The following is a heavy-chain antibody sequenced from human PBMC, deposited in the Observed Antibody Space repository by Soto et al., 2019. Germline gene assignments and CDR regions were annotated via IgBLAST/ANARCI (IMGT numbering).Heavy chain of an antibody. Sequence: ASVKVSCKVSGYTFTGYYMHWLRQAPGQGLEWMGWINPNSGGTKYAQKFQGRVTMTRDTSISKSYMELSRLRSDETAVYYCSRGFVVPAASPSWFDPWGPGTLVTVSS. CDR3: SRGFVVPAASPSWFDP. V-gene: IGHV1-2*02. D-gene: IGHD2-2*01. J-gene: IGHJ5*02. CDR2: INPNSGGT. CDR1: GYTFTGYY.